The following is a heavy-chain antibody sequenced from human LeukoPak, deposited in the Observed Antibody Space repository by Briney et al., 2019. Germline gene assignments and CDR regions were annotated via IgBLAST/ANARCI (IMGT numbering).Heavy chain of an antibody. CDR1: GGSISSGDYC. Sequence: SETLSLTCTVSGGSISSGDYCWSWIRQPPGKGLEWIGYIYYSESTYYNPSLKSRFTISVDTSKNQFYLKLSSVTAADTAVYYCARAVVAADYGMDVWGQGTTVTVSS. V-gene: IGHV4-30-4*01. D-gene: IGHD2-15*01. CDR2: IYYSEST. CDR3: ARAVVAADYGMDV. J-gene: IGHJ6*02.